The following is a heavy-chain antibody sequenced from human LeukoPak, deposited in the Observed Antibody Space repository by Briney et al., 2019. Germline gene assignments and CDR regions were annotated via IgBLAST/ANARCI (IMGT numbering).Heavy chain of an antibody. J-gene: IGHJ4*02. CDR1: GGSMIDYY. CDR2: IYHSGTT. D-gene: IGHD1-7*01. Sequence: SETLSLTCTVSGGSMIDYYWTWIRQPPEKGLEWIGYIYHSGTTTYNPSLESRVTISVDTSKNQFSLKLRSMTAADTAIYYCVRHGLPDWNYDFWGPGTLVTVSS. CDR3: VRHGLPDWNYDF. V-gene: IGHV4-59*08.